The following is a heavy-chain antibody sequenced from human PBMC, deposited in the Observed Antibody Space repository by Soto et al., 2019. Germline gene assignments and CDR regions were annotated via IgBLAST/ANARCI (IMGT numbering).Heavy chain of an antibody. CDR3: ARYHWDCSGGGCKPHQLNVFAMDV. D-gene: IGHD2-15*01. CDR2: ISFDRNNK. J-gene: IGHJ6*04. V-gene: IGHV3-30*03. Sequence: QVHLVESGGGGVQPGRSKRLSCVVSGFTFNDYAIHWVRQAPGKGLEWVAVISFDRNNKFYADSVKGRFTISRDRSKTTAYLHMNHLRAEDTDVYYCARYHWDCSGGGCKPHQLNVFAMDVWGKVTTVTVAA. CDR1: GFTFNDYA.